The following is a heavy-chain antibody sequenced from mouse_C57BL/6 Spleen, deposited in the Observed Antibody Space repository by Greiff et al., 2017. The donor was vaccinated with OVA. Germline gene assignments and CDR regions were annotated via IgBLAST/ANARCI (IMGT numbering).Heavy chain of an antibody. Sequence: VQLQQSGAELVRPGASVKLSCKASGYTFTDYYINWVKQRPGQGLEWIARIYPGSGNTYYNEKFKGKATLTAEKSSSTAYMQLSSLTSEDSAVYFCAREVLRFPRCDYWGQGTTLTVSS. J-gene: IGHJ2*01. D-gene: IGHD1-1*01. CDR1: GYTFTDYY. CDR3: AREVLRFPRCDY. CDR2: IYPGSGNT. V-gene: IGHV1-76*01.